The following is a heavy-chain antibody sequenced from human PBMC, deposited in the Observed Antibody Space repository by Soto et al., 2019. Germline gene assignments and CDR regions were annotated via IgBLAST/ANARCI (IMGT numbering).Heavy chain of an antibody. V-gene: IGHV1-18*01. J-gene: IGHJ5*02. CDR3: ARVAPLRFLEWLSNWFDP. D-gene: IGHD3-3*01. Sequence: ASVKVSRKASGYTFTSYGISWVRQAPGQGLEWMGWISAYNGNTNYAQKLQGRVTMTTDTSTSTAYMELRSLRSDDTAVYYCARVAPLRFLEWLSNWFDPWGQGTLVTVSS. CDR1: GYTFTSYG. CDR2: ISAYNGNT.